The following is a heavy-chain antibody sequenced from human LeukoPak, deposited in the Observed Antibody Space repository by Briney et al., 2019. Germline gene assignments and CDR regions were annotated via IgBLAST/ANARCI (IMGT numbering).Heavy chain of an antibody. V-gene: IGHV3-15*01. J-gene: IGHJ4*02. CDR1: GFTFSNAW. D-gene: IGHD3-10*01. CDR3: GRGMRDYYGLDY. CDR2: IKSKTDGGTT. Sequence: GGSLRLSCAASGFTFSNAWMSWVRQAPGKGLEWVGRIKSKTDGGTTDYAAPVKGRFTISRDDSKTTLYLQMNRLTVEDTAVYYCGRGMRDYYGLDYWGQGILVTVSS.